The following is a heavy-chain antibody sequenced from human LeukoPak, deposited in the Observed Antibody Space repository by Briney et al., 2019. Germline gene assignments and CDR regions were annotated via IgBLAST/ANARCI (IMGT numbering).Heavy chain of an antibody. CDR3: ARVRYSGYDYYFDY. CDR2: INWNGGSA. D-gene: IGHD5-12*01. V-gene: IGHV3-20*04. Sequence: GGSLRLSCAASGFTFDDYGMSWVRQAPGKGLEWVSGINWNGGSAGYADSVKGRFTISRDNAKNSLYLQMNSLRAEDTALYYCARVRYSGYDYYFDYWGQGTLVTVSS. CDR1: GFTFDDYG. J-gene: IGHJ4*02.